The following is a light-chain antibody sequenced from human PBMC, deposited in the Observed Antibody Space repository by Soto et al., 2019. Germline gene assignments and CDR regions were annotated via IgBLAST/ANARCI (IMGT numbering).Light chain of an antibody. J-gene: IGKJ4*01. CDR2: AAS. V-gene: IGKV3-20*01. Sequence: EIVWAQSPGTLSLSPGQRATLSCRARQSVSRDYVAWYQHKPGQAPRLLIYAASSRPSGIPDRFGGSGSGTDFTLTISRLEPEDFALYYCQQYGSSPLTFGGGTRVEFK. CDR3: QQYGSSPLT. CDR1: QSVSRDY.